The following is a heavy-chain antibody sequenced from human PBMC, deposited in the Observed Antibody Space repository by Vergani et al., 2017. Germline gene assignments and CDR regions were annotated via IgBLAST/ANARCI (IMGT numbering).Heavy chain of an antibody. CDR2: ISYDGSNK. V-gene: IGHV3-30*18. CDR1: GFTFSSYG. Sequence: VQLLESGGGLVQPGGSLRLSCAASGFTFSSYGMHWVRQAPGKGLEWVAVISYDGSNKYYADSVKGRFTISRDNSKNTLYLQMNSLRAEDTAVYYCAKAEGHYYYYYGMDVWGQGTTVTVSS. J-gene: IGHJ6*02. CDR3: AKAEGHYYYYYGMDV.